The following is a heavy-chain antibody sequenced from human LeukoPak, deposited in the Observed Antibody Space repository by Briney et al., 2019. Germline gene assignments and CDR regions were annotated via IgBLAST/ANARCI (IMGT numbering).Heavy chain of an antibody. Sequence: ASVKVSCKASGYTFTGYYMHWVRQAPGQGLEWMGWINPNSGGTNYAQKFQGRVTMTRDTSISTAYMELSRLRSDDTAVYYCARESSSGYCFRLFAFDIWGQGTMVTVSS. CDR2: INPNSGGT. CDR3: ARESSSGYCFRLFAFDI. V-gene: IGHV1-2*02. J-gene: IGHJ3*02. D-gene: IGHD3-22*01. CDR1: GYTFTGYY.